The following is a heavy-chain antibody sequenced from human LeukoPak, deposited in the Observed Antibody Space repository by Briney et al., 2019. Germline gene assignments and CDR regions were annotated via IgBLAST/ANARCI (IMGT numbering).Heavy chain of an antibody. CDR1: GFTFSSYG. Sequence: GGSLRLSCAASGFTFSSYGMHWVRQAPGKGLERVAVISYDGSNKYYADSVKGRFTISRDNSKNTLYLQMNSLRAEDTAVYYCARAIGYSGYDGKDVWGQGTTVTVSS. CDR2: ISYDGSNK. CDR3: ARAIGYSGYDGKDV. J-gene: IGHJ6*02. V-gene: IGHV3-30*04. D-gene: IGHD5-12*01.